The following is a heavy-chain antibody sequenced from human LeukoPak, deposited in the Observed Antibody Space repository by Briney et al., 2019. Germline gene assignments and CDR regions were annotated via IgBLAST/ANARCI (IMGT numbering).Heavy chain of an antibody. V-gene: IGHV3-21*01. CDR1: GFSFSTYS. Sequence: GGSLRLSCAASGFSFSTYSMNWVRQAPGKGLEWVSSISAASNYIYYADSVKGRFTISRDNAKNSLYLQLNSLRAEDTAVYYCAREGPMAFDCWGQGTLVTVSS. J-gene: IGHJ4*02. CDR2: ISAASNYI. CDR3: AREGPMAFDC. D-gene: IGHD5-24*01.